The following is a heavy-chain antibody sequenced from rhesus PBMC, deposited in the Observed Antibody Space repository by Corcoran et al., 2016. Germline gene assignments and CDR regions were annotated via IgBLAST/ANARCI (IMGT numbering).Heavy chain of an antibody. V-gene: IGHV2S1*01. D-gene: IGHD6-25*01. J-gene: IGHJ4*01. CDR3: ARGAAGVYYFDY. CDR1: GFSLSTSGMG. CDR2: IYWDYDK. Sequence: QVTLKESGPALVKPTQPLTLTCTFSGFSLSTSGMGVGWIRQPPGKAREWLASIYWDYDKYYSTSLKSRLTISKDTSKNQVVLTMTNMDPVDTATYYCARGAAGVYYFDYWGQGVLVTVSS.